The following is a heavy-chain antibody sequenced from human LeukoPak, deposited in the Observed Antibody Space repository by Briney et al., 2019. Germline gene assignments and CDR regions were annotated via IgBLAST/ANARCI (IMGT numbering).Heavy chain of an antibody. J-gene: IGHJ4*02. CDR1: GYSFTSYW. CDR2: IDPSDSYT. CDR3: ARLFVDTAMGTADFGY. V-gene: IGHV5-10-1*01. Sequence: PGESLRISFKGSGYSFTSYWISWGRQMPGKGLEWMGRIDPSDSYTNYSPSFQGHVTISADKSISTAYLQWSSLKASDTAMYYCARLFVDTAMGTADFGYWGQGTLVTVSS. D-gene: IGHD5-18*01.